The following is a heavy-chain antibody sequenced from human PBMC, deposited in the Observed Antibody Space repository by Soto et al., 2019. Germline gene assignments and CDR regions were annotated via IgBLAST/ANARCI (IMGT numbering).Heavy chain of an antibody. CDR1: GGSISSYY. CDR3: ARHFSYGSGSYYPHSPFFDY. J-gene: IGHJ4*02. V-gene: IGHV4-59*08. D-gene: IGHD3-10*01. CDR2: IYYSGST. Sequence: SETLSLTCTVSGGSISSYYWSWIRQPPGKGLEWIGYIYYSGSTNYNPSLKSRVTISVDTSKNQFSLKLSSVTAADTAVYYCARHFSYGSGSYYPHSPFFDYWGQGTLVTVSS.